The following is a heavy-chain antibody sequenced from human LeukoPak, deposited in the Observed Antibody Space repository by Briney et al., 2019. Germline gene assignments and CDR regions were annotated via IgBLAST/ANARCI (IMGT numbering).Heavy chain of an antibody. J-gene: IGHJ4*02. CDR3: ARDYVVPAAMRHLFDY. D-gene: IGHD2-2*01. CDR1: GYTFTSYG. Sequence: ASVKVSCKASGYTFTSYGISWVRQAPGQGLEWMGWISAYNGNTNYAQKLQGRVTMTTDTSTSTAYMELRSLRSDDTAVYYCARDYVVPAAMRHLFDYWGQGTLVTVSS. CDR2: ISAYNGNT. V-gene: IGHV1-18*01.